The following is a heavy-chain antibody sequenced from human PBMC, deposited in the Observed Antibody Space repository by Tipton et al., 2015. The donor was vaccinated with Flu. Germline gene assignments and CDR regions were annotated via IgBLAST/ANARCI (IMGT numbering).Heavy chain of an antibody. CDR3: ARVSGGHYPDPFDI. J-gene: IGHJ3*02. Sequence: SLRLSCAASGFTFSSYWMSWVRQAPGKGLEWVANIKQDGSEKYYVDSVKGRFTISRDNAKNSLYLQMNSLRAEDTAVYYCARVSGGHYPDPFDIRGQGTLVPVSS. CDR2: IKQDGSEK. V-gene: IGHV3-7*01. CDR1: GFTFSSYW. D-gene: IGHD1-26*01.